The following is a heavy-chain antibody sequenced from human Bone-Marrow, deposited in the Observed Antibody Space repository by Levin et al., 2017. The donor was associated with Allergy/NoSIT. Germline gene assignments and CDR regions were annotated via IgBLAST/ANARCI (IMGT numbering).Heavy chain of an antibody. CDR1: GFTFSSYA. Sequence: GGSLRLSCAASGFTFSSYAMSWVRQAPGKGLEWVSAISGSGGSTYYADSVKGRFIISRDNSKNTLYLQMNSLRAEDTAVYYCVKVREGDFKPTSAYYDFWSGYYTTTKYGSALDYWGQGTLVTVSS. V-gene: IGHV3-23*01. D-gene: IGHD3-3*01. CDR2: ISGSGGST. J-gene: IGHJ4*02. CDR3: VKVREGDFKPTSAYYDFWSGYYTTTKYGSALDY.